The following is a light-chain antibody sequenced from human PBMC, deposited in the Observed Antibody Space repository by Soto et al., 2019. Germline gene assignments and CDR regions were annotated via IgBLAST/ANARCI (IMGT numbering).Light chain of an antibody. Sequence: QSVLAQPASVSGSPGQSITISCTGTSSDVGRYNLVSWYQKYPGKAPRLMIYDVSKRPSGVPDRFSGSKSGNTASLTISGLQAADEADYYCCSHAGSFTLVFGGGTKLTVL. J-gene: IGLJ2*01. V-gene: IGLV2-11*01. CDR1: SSDVGRYNL. CDR3: CSHAGSFTLV. CDR2: DVS.